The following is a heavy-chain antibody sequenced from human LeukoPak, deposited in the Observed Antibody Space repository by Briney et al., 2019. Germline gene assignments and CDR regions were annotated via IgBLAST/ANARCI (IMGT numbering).Heavy chain of an antibody. CDR2: IKSKTDGGTT. J-gene: IGHJ6*03. CDR1: GFTFSSYE. V-gene: IGHV3-15*01. Sequence: PGGSLRLSCAASGFTFSSYEMNWVRQAPGKGLEWVGRIKSKTDGGTTDYAAPVKGRFTISRDDSKNTLYLQMNSLKTEDTAVYYCTTPIVHCSSTSCYRASYYYYYMDVWGKGTTVTVSS. CDR3: TTPIVHCSSTSCYRASYYYYYMDV. D-gene: IGHD2-2*02.